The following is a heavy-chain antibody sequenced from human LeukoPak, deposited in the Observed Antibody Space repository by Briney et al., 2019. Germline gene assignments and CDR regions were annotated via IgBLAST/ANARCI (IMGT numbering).Heavy chain of an antibody. CDR1: GFTFSSYS. V-gene: IGHV3-21*01. J-gene: IGHJ5*02. CDR3: ARVYDFWSGYFNWFDP. Sequence: GGSLRLSCAASGFTFSSYSMNWVRQAPGKGLEWVSSISSSSSYIYYADSVKGRFAISRDNAKNSLYLQMNSLRAEDTAVYYCARVYDFWSGYFNWFDPWGQGTLVTVSS. D-gene: IGHD3-3*01. CDR2: ISSSSSYI.